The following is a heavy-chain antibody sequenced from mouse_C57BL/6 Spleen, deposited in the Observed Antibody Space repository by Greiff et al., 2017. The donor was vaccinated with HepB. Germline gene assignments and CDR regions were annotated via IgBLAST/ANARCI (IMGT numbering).Heavy chain of an antibody. J-gene: IGHJ1*03. CDR1: GFTFSSYA. Sequence: EVKLVESGGGLVKPGGSLKLSCAASGFTFSSYAMSWVRQTPEKRLEWVATISDGGSYTYYPDNVKGRFTISRDNAKNNLYLQMSHLKSEDTAMYYCASIVTRYWYFDVWGTGTTVTVSS. CDR3: ASIVTRYWYFDV. CDR2: ISDGGSYT. D-gene: IGHD2-5*01. V-gene: IGHV5-4*03.